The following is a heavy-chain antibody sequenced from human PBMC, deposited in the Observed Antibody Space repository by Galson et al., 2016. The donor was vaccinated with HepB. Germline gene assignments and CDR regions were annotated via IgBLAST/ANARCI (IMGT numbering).Heavy chain of an antibody. CDR1: GGTFSNYA. D-gene: IGHD2-8*02. J-gene: IGHJ4*02. CDR2: ILPMFGTA. CDR3: ARDRYCTARNCHADFDY. V-gene: IGHV1-69*13. Sequence: SVKVSCKASGGTFSNYAISWLRQAPGQGPEWMGGILPMFGTANYAPKFQGRVTFTADATTSTAYMELSSLRSDDTAVYYCARDRYCTARNCHADFDYWGQRTLVTVSS.